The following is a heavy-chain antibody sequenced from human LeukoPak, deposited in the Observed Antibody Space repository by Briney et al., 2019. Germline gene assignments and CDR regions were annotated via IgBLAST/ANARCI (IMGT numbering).Heavy chain of an antibody. V-gene: IGHV3-66*01. CDR2: IYCGGST. D-gene: IGHD3-10*02. Sequence: QSGESLRLSCAASGFTVSSNYMSWVRQAPGKGLEWVSVIYCGGSTYYADSLKGRFTISRDNSKNSLYLQMNSLSAEDTAVYYCAELGITMIGGVWGKGTTVTISS. CDR3: AELGITMIGGV. J-gene: IGHJ6*04. CDR1: GFTVSSNY.